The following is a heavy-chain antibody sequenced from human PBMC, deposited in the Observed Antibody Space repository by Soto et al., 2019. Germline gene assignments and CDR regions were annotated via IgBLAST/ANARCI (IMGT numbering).Heavy chain of an antibody. CDR1: GFTFSSYA. V-gene: IGHV3-23*01. Sequence: EVQLLESGGGLVQPGGSLRLSCAASGFTFSSYAMSWVRQAPGKGLEWVSAISGSGGSTYYADSVKGRFTISRDNSKNTLYLQMNSLRAEDTAVYYCAKAPVNCSGGSCYYYYGMDVWGQGTTVTVSS. CDR2: ISGSGGST. J-gene: IGHJ6*02. D-gene: IGHD2-15*01. CDR3: AKAPVNCSGGSCYYYYGMDV.